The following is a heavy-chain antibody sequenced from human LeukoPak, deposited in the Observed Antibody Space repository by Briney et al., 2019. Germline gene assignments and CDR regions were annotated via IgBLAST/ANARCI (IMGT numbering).Heavy chain of an antibody. CDR3: ARSRYFEYGFLPYYYYGMDV. V-gene: IGHV3-64*01. J-gene: IGHJ6*02. Sequence: GGSLRLSCAASGSTFSSYAMHWVRQAPGKGLEYVSAISSNGGSTYYANSVKGRFTISRDNSKNTLYLQMGSLRAEDMAVYYCARSRYFEYGFLPYYYYGMDVWGQGTTVTVSS. D-gene: IGHD1-26*01. CDR1: GSTFSSYA. CDR2: ISSNGGST.